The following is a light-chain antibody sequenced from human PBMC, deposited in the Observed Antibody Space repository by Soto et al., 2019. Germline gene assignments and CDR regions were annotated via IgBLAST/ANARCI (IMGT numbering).Light chain of an antibody. J-gene: IGKJ4*02. CDR2: DAS. V-gene: IGKV1-39*01. CDR3: QQSYSTPLT. Sequence: DIQMTQSPSSLSASVGDRVTLTCRASQSISSSLNWYQQKPGKAPKLLIYDASRLQSGVPSRFSGSGSGTDFTLTISSLQPEDFATYYCQQSYSTPLTFGGGTKVEIK. CDR1: QSISSS.